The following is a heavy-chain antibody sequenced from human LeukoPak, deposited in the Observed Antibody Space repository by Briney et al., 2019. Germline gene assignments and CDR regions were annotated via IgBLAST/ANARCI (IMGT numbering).Heavy chain of an antibody. CDR3: TRAGSGSSYDS. J-gene: IGHJ4*02. D-gene: IGHD3-10*01. CDR1: GFTFRSYA. CDR2: INSDGTST. V-gene: IGHV3-74*01. Sequence: PGGSLRLSCAASGFTFRSYAMSWVRQAPGKGLVWVSLINSDGTSTIYADSVKGRFTISRDTAKNTLYLEMNRLRADDTAVYYCTRAGSGSSYDSWGQGTLVTVSS.